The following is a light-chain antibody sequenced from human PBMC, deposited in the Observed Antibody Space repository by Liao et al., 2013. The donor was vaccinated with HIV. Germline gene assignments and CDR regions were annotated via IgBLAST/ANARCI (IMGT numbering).Light chain of an antibody. CDR2: QDS. J-gene: IGLJ3*02. Sequence: SYELTQPPSVSVSPGQTASITCSGDDLGNKYASWYQQKAGQSPVLVIYQDSRRPSGIPERFSGSNPGNTATLTISGTQALDEADYYCQAWDSSTWVFGGGTKLTVL. V-gene: IGLV3-1*01. CDR1: DLGNKY. CDR3: QAWDSSTWV.